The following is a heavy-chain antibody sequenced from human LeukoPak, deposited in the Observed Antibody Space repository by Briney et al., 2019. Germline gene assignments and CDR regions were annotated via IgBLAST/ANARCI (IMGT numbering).Heavy chain of an antibody. CDR1: GFTFSSYG. D-gene: IGHD3-22*01. CDR2: ISWNSGSI. V-gene: IGHV3-9*01. J-gene: IGHJ4*02. Sequence: PGGSLRLSCAASGFTFSSYGMHWVRQAPGKGLEWVSGISWNSGSIGYADSVKGRFTISRDNAKNSLYLQMNSLRAEDTALYYCAKVSVDYYDSSGFLDYWGQGTLVTVSS. CDR3: AKVSVDYYDSSGFLDY.